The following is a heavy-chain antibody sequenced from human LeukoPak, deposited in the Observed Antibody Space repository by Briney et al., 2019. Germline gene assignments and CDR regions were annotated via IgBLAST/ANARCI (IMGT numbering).Heavy chain of an antibody. J-gene: IGHJ4*02. CDR1: GGSISSYY. Sequence: PSETLSLTCTVSGGSISSYYWSWIRQPPGKGLEWIGYIYYSGSTNYNPSLKSRVTISVDTSKNQFSLKLSSVTAADTAVYYCARYSSSRVKYFDYWGQGTLVTVSS. V-gene: IGHV4-59*08. CDR2: IYYSGST. D-gene: IGHD6-13*01. CDR3: ARYSSSRVKYFDY.